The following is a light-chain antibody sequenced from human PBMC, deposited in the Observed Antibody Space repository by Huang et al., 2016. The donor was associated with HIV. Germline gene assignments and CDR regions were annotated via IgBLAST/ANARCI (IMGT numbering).Light chain of an antibody. CDR2: LGS. CDR1: QSLLHSNGYNY. CDR3: MQALQTPV. V-gene: IGKV2-28*01. J-gene: IGKJ3*01. Sequence: EIVMTQSPLSLPVTPGEPASISCRSSQSLLHSNGYNYLDWYLQKPVQSPQLLSYLGSNRASGVPDRFSGSGSVTDFTLKISRVEAEDVGIYYCMQALQTPVFGPGTRVDIK.